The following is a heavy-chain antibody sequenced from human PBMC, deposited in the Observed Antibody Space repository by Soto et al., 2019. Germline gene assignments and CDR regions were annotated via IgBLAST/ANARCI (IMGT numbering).Heavy chain of an antibody. V-gene: IGHV1-69*01. CDR3: VRDSGAKFSSS. CDR2: IVPIYRIA. CDR1: GGTFSSYR. Sequence: SVKFSCKASGGTFSSYRINWVRQAPGQGLEWVGGIVPIYRIADYAQKFQGRVTITADESAHTSYIELRSLKSQDTAVYYWVRDSGAKFSSSWGQGTLVTVSS. D-gene: IGHD6-13*01. J-gene: IGHJ4*02.